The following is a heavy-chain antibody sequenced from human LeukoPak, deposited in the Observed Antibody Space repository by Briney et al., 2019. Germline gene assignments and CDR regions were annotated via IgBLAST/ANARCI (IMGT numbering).Heavy chain of an antibody. Sequence: GESLKISCAASGFTFSSYGMHWVRQAPGKGLEWVAFIRYDGSNKYYADSVKGRFTISRDNSKNTLYLQMNSLRAEDTAVYYCAKDRLLWFGELLPPYYFDYWGQGTLVTVSS. D-gene: IGHD3-10*01. CDR3: AKDRLLWFGELLPPYYFDY. CDR2: IRYDGSNK. J-gene: IGHJ4*02. V-gene: IGHV3-30*02. CDR1: GFTFSSYG.